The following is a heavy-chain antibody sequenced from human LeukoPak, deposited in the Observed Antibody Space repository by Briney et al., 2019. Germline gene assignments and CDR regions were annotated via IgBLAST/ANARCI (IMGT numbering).Heavy chain of an antibody. CDR2: IYPGDSET. D-gene: IGHD6-19*01. J-gene: IGHJ4*02. CDR3: ARQYITGWQSFDY. Sequence: GESLKISCTPSGYSLTSSWIGWVRQMPGKGLEWMGIIYPGDSETIYSPSFQGQVTISVDKSFSTAYLQWSSLKASDTAMYYCARQYITGWQSFDYWGQGTLVTVSS. V-gene: IGHV5-51*01. CDR1: GYSLTSSW.